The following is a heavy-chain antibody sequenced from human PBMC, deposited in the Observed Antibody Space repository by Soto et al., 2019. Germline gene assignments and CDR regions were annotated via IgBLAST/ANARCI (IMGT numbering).Heavy chain of an antibody. D-gene: IGHD3-22*01. CDR3: ARQSGYYTYYFDY. V-gene: IGHV4-59*01. CDR2: IYYSGST. CDR1: GGSISSYY. J-gene: IGHJ4*02. Sequence: SETLSLTCTVSGGSISSYYWSWIRQPPGKGLEWIGYIYYSGSTNYNPPLKSRVTISVDTSKNQFSLKLSSVTAADTAVYYCARQSGYYTYYFDYWGQGTLVTVSS.